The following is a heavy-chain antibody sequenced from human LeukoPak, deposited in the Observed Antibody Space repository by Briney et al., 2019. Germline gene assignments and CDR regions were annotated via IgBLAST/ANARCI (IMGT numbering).Heavy chain of an antibody. J-gene: IGHJ4*02. D-gene: IGHD3-10*01. V-gene: IGHV3-20*04. CDR2: INRNGDST. CDR3: ARSSFGDYVNY. Sequence: GGSLRLSCSASGFTFDDYGMSWVRQGPGKGLEWVSAINRNGDSTGYADSVKGRFTISRDNAKNSLYLQMNSLRAEDTALYYCARSSFGDYVNYWGQGTLVTVSS. CDR1: GFTFDDYG.